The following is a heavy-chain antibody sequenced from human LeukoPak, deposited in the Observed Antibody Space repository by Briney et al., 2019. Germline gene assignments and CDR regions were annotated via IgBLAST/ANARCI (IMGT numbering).Heavy chain of an antibody. V-gene: IGHV3-15*01. CDR1: GLTFSDAW. D-gene: IGHD3-16*01. J-gene: IGHJ4*02. CDR3: TTRALGGVTIF. Sequence: GGSLRLSCAASGLTFSDAWMTWVRQAPGKGLEWVGRIKTNTDGGTTDYAAPVKDRFTISRDDSKNTLYLQINSLKIEDTAVYYCTTRALGGVTIFWGQGTLVTVSS. CDR2: IKTNTDGGTT.